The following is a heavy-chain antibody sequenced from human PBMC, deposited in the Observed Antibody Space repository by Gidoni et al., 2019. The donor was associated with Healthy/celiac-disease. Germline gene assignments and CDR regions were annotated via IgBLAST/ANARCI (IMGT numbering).Heavy chain of an antibody. V-gene: IGHV3-9*01. CDR3: AKDTGAGNYVFDY. CDR2: ISWNSGSI. D-gene: IGHD1-7*01. CDR1: GFTFDDYA. J-gene: IGHJ4*02. Sequence: EVQLVESGGGLVQPGRSLRLSCDASGFTFDDYAMHWVRQAPGKGLEWVSGISWNSGSIGYADSVKGRFTISRDNAKNSLYLQMNSLRAEDTALYYCAKDTGAGNYVFDYWGQGTLVTVSS.